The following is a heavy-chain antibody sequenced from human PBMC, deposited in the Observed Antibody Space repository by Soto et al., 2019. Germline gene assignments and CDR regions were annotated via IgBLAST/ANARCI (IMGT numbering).Heavy chain of an antibody. V-gene: IGHV3-74*01. CDR1: GFTFSSYW. J-gene: IGHJ6*03. CDR2: INSDGSST. CDR3: ARTHYDFWSGTAANMDV. Sequence: PGGSLRLSCAASGFTFSSYWMHWVRQAPGKGLVWVSRINSDGSSTSYADSVKGRFTISRDNAKNTLYLQMNSLRAEDTAVYYCARTHYDFWSGTAANMDVWGKGTTVTVSS. D-gene: IGHD3-3*01.